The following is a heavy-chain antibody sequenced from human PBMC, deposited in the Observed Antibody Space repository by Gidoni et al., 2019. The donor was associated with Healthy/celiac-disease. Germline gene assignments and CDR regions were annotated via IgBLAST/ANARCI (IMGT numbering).Heavy chain of an antibody. J-gene: IGHJ6*02. CDR3: ARDHRDIVVVPAATSRTSYYYYGMDV. Sequence: QVQLVESGGGVVQPGRSLRLSCAASGFTFSSYAMHWVPQAPGKGLEWVAVISYDGSNKSYADSVKGRFTISRDNSKNTLYLQMNSLRAEDTAVYYCARDHRDIVVVPAATSRTSYYYYGMDVWGQGTTVTVSS. CDR1: GFTFSSYA. CDR2: ISYDGSNK. D-gene: IGHD2-2*01. V-gene: IGHV3-30-3*01.